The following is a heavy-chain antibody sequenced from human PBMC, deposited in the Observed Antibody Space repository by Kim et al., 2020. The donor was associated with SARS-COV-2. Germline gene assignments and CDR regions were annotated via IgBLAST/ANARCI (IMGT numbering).Heavy chain of an antibody. CDR3: ASLLLEVVAFTI. CDR2: FYYTGKT. V-gene: IGHV4-30-4*08. J-gene: IGHJ3*02. D-gene: IGHD1-26*01. CDR1: GDSISSGDYY. Sequence: TLSLTCIVSGDSISSGDYYWSWIRQPPGKGLEWIGDFYYTGKTHYNPSLKSRISISGDTSKNQFSLKLKSVTAADTAVYYCASLLLEVVAFTIWGRGTVVTVSS.